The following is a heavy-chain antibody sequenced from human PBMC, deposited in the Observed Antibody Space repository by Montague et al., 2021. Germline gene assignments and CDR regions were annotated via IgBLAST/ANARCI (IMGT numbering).Heavy chain of an antibody. D-gene: IGHD2-15*01. CDR2: ISGSGGST. J-gene: IGHJ4*02. CDR1: GFTFSSYA. Sequence: SLRLSCAASGFTFSSYAMSWVRQAPGKGLEWVSAISGSGGSTYYADSVKGRFTISRDNSKNTLYLQMNSLRAEDTAVYSCAKEEEYRSGDSCYIDYWGQGTQVTGSS. CDR3: AKEEEYRSGDSCYIDY. V-gene: IGHV3-23*01.